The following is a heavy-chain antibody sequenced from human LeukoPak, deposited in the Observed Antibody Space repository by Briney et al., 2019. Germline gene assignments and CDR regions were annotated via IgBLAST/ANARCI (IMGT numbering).Heavy chain of an antibody. CDR3: ARGLVGGAGGTDY. Sequence: SVKVSCKASGGTFSSYAISWVRQAPGQGLEWMGGIIPIFGTANYAQKSQGRVTITADESTSTAYMELGSLRSEDTAVYYCARGLVGGAGGTDYWGQGTLVTVSS. D-gene: IGHD3-16*01. J-gene: IGHJ4*02. CDR2: IIPIFGTA. CDR1: GGTFSSYA. V-gene: IGHV1-69*13.